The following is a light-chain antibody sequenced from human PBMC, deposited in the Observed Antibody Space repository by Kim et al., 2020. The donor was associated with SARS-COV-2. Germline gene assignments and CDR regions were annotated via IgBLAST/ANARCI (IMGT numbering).Light chain of an antibody. J-gene: IGKJ4*02. CDR3: QQYGSSPLT. CDR2: GAS. Sequence: SPGDRASLSCRASHSVSSSYLAWYQQKPGQAPRLLIYGASSRATGIPDRFRGSGSRTDFTLTISRLEPEDVAVYYCQQYGSSPLTFGGGTKVDIK. V-gene: IGKV3-20*01. CDR1: HSVSSSY.